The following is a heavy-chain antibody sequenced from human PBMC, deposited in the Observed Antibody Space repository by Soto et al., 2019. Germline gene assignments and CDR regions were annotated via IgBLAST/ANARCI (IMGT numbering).Heavy chain of an antibody. CDR3: AGDPDSHYNDSHASSYP. D-gene: IGHD3-22*01. Sequence: QVQLVRSGAEVKKPGSSVKVSCKASGGTFSTYTITWVRQAPGQGLEWMGRIIPIIGIINYAQKFRGRVTITADKFTGTAYMELTRLRSDDTAVYYCAGDPDSHYNDSHASSYPWGQGTLVTVSS. CDR2: IIPIIGII. J-gene: IGHJ5*02. CDR1: GGTFSTYT. V-gene: IGHV1-69*08.